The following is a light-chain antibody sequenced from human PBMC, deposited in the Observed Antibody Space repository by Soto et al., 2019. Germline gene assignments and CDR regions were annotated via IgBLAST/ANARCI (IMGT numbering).Light chain of an antibody. CDR1: QSVSNY. J-gene: IGKJ1*01. CDR2: DAS. Sequence: ETVLTQSPATLSLSPGDRATLSCWASQSVSNYFVWYQQKPGQAPRLLIYDASKRATGIPARFSGSGSGTDFTLTISSLEPEDFAVYYCQQRSIWPWTFGQGTKVDIK. CDR3: QQRSIWPWT. V-gene: IGKV3-11*01.